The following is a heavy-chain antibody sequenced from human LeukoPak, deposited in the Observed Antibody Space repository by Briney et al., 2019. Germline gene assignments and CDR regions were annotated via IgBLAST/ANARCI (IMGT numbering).Heavy chain of an antibody. CDR3: AREHVVVIAPRGDAFDI. CDR1: GFTFSSYA. CDR2: ISYDGSNK. Sequence: PGGSLRLSCAASGFTFSSYAMHWVRQAPGKGLEWVAVISYDGSNKYDADSVKGRFTISRDNSKNTLYLQMNSLRAEDTAVYYCAREHVVVIAPRGDAFDIWGQGTMVTVSS. D-gene: IGHD2-21*01. J-gene: IGHJ3*02. V-gene: IGHV3-30-3*01.